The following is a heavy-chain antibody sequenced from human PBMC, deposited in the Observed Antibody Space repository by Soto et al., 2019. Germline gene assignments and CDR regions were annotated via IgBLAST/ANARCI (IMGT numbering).Heavy chain of an antibody. CDR3: AGGYSANEQRYGMDV. CDR1: GYTFTSYD. J-gene: IGHJ6*02. V-gene: IGHV1-8*01. CDR2: MNPNSGNT. Sequence: QVQLVQSGAEVKKPGASVKVSCKASGYTFTSYDINWVRQATGQGLEWMGGMNPNSGNTAYAQKFQGRVTMTRSTSXXTAYMELSSLRSEDTAVYYCAGGYSANEQRYGMDVWGQGTTVTVSS. D-gene: IGHD5-12*01.